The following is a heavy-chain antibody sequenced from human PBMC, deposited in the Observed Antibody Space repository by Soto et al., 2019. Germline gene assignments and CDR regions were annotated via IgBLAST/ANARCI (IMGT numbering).Heavy chain of an antibody. D-gene: IGHD2-15*01. CDR2: IKTKAEGGAT. V-gene: IGHV3-15*07. CDR3: TTGSVEGV. Sequence: EVQLVESGGGLVKPGGSLRLSCAASDFTITNAWMNWVRQAPGKGLEWVGRIKTKAEGGATDYAAPLKGRFTISRDDSRETLFLQMNSLKTEDTSVYYFTTGSVEGVWGQGATATVSS. J-gene: IGHJ6*02. CDR1: DFTITNAW.